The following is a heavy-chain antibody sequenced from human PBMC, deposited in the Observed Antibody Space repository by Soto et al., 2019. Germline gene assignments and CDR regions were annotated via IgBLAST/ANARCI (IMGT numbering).Heavy chain of an antibody. CDR1: GGSISSSSFY. V-gene: IGHV4-39*01. Sequence: QLQLQESGPGLVKPSETLSLTCTVSGGSISSSSFYWGWIRQPPGKGLQWIGSIYYSGSTYYNPSLKSRVTMSVDTSSSRFSLRLSPVTAADAAVYYCARLEDCTNGVCEFDSWGQGTLDTVSS. CDR3: ARLEDCTNGVCEFDS. CDR2: IYYSGST. D-gene: IGHD2-8*01. J-gene: IGHJ4*02.